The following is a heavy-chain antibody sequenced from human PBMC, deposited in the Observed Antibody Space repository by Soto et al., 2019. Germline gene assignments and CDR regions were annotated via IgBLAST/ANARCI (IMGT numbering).Heavy chain of an antibody. V-gene: IGHV1-18*01. CDR1: GYTFTSYG. D-gene: IGHD2-21*02. CDR3: ARDRCGGDCFPHWFDP. Sequence: ASVKVSCKASGYTFTSYGISWVRQAPGQGLEWMGWISAYNGNTNYAQKLQGRVTMTTDTSTSTAYMELRSLRSDDTAVYYCARDRCGGDCFPHWFDPWGQGTLVTV. CDR2: ISAYNGNT. J-gene: IGHJ5*02.